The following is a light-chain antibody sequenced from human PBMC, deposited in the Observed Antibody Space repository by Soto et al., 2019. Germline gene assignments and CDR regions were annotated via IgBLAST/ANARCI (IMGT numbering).Light chain of an antibody. CDR3: QQYGSSPRT. CDR1: QSVSSSY. CDR2: GAS. J-gene: IGKJ1*01. V-gene: IGKV3-20*01. Sequence: EIVLTQYPCTLSLSPGERATLSCRASQSVSSSYLAWYQQKPGQAPRLLIYGASSRATGIPDRFSGSGSGTDFTLTISRLEPEDFAVYYCQQYGSSPRTLGQGTKVDIK.